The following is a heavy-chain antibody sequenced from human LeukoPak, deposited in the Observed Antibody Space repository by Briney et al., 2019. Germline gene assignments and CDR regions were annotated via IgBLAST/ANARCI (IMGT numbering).Heavy chain of an antibody. J-gene: IGHJ4*02. V-gene: IGHV3-11*04. CDR2: ISSISSTR. CDR1: EFTFSDYY. Sequence: GGSLRLSCAASEFTFSDYYMSWVRQAPGKGLEWVSYISSISSTRYYADSVKGRFTISRDNAKNSLYLQMNSLRAEDTAVYYCARCGDGLPCDFDFWGQGTLVIVSS. CDR3: ARCGDGLPCDFDF. D-gene: IGHD3-10*01.